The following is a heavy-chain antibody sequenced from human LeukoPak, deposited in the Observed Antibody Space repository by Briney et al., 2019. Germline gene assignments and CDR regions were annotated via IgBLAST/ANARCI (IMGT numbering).Heavy chain of an antibody. Sequence: GGSLRLSCAASGFTFINAWMAWVRQAPGKGLEWVGRIKATPHGGTTDYAAPVKGRFAISRDNSKNMLYLQMNSLKTEDTAVYYCTTDGVGIEGATYDYWGQGTLVTVSS. J-gene: IGHJ4*02. CDR1: GFTFINAW. D-gene: IGHD1-26*01. CDR3: TTDGVGIEGATYDY. V-gene: IGHV3-15*01. CDR2: IKATPHGGTT.